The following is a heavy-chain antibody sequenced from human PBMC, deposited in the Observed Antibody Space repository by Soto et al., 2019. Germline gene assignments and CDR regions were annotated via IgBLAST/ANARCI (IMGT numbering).Heavy chain of an antibody. J-gene: IGHJ6*02. Sequence: SETLSLTCAVSGGSISSANWWTWVRQPPGKELEWIGEIYHGGSTSYSPSLKSRVTLSLDKFKNHFSLNLTSVTAADTAVYYCARLSFSYGVDVWGQGTTVTVSS. CDR3: ARLSFSYGVDV. CDR1: GGSISSANW. V-gene: IGHV4-4*02. CDR2: IYHGGST.